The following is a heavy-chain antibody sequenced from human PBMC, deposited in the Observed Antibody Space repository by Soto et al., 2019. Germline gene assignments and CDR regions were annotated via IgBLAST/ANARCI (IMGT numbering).Heavy chain of an antibody. CDR2: IWHDASNQ. CDR1: VFVFRTYV. D-gene: IGHD1-26*01. J-gene: IGHJ4*02. CDR3: ARDPIGPGIFDY. V-gene: IGHV3-33*01. Sequence: LXLSCVAAVFVFRTYVMHWFRQAPCKGLEWVAVIWHDASNQYYADSVKGRFAISRDNTRDTMYLQMNSLRAEDTAVYYCARDPIGPGIFDYWGQGALVTVSS.